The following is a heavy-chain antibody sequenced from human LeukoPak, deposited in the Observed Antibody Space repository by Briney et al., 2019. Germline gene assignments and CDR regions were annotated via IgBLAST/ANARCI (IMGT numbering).Heavy chain of an antibody. J-gene: IGHJ4*02. CDR1: GHSITNYY. CDR2: IYSSGNT. CDR3: ARVGSDGSYFDS. D-gene: IGHD1-26*01. V-gene: IGHV4-4*07. Sequence: SETLSLTRTVSGHSITNYYWSWIRQPAGKGLEWIGRIYSSGNTNYNPSLQSRVTMSVDASKNQFSLKLSSVTAADTAVYYCARVGSDGSYFDSWGQGTLVTVSS.